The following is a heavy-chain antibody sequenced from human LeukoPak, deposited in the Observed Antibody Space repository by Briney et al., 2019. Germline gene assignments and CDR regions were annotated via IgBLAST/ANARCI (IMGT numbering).Heavy chain of an antibody. V-gene: IGHV3-48*02. CDR3: ARELIMDV. CDR1: GFTLSSYS. CDR2: ISYSSGTI. J-gene: IGHJ6*02. Sequence: PGGSLRLSCAASGFTLSSYSMNWVRQAPGKGLEWVSYISYSSGTIYYADSVKGRFTISRDNAKSSLYLQMNSLRDEDTAVYLCARELIMDVWGQGTTVTVSS.